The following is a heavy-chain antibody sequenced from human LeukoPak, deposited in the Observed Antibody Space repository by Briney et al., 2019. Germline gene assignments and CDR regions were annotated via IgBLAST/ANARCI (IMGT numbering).Heavy chain of an antibody. Sequence: SVKVSCKASGGTFSSYAISWVRQAPGQGLQWMGRIIPIFGTANYAQKFQGRVTITTDESTSAAYMELSSLRSEDTAVYYCARDSSSWYFDYWGQGTLVTVSS. V-gene: IGHV1-69*05. CDR1: GGTFSSYA. CDR3: ARDSSSWYFDY. CDR2: IIPIFGTA. J-gene: IGHJ4*02. D-gene: IGHD6-13*01.